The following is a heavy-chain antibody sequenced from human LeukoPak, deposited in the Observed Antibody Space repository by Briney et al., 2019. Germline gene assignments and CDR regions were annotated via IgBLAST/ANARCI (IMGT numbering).Heavy chain of an antibody. CDR3: AREGDRGIEVADYFDH. Sequence: PGGSLRLSCVASGFTFSSYSMAWVRQAPGKGLEWVSVINDRGGYTVYADSVKGRLTISRDNFENTLYLQMNSLRAEDTAVYYCAREGDRGIEVADYFDHWGQGTLSPSPQ. CDR2: INDRGGYT. D-gene: IGHD6-19*01. CDR1: GFTFSSYS. J-gene: IGHJ4*02. V-gene: IGHV3-23*01.